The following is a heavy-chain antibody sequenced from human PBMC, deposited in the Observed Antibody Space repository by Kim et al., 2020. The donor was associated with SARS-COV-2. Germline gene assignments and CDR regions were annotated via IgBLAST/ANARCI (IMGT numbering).Heavy chain of an antibody. J-gene: IGHJ5*02. V-gene: IGHV3-23*01. D-gene: IGHD6-19*01. CDR1: GFTFSSYA. CDR3: AKDTGYRSGWYWFDP. CDR2: ISGSGDNT. Sequence: GGSLRLSCAASGFTFSSYAMNWVRQAPGKGLEWVSFISGSGDNTYHPDSVKGRFTISRDDSKNTLYLQMNSLRVEDTAIYYCAKDTGYRSGWYWFDPWGQGTLVTVSS.